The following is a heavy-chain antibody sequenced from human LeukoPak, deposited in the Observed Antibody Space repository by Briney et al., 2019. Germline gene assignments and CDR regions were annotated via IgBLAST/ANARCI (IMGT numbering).Heavy chain of an antibody. D-gene: IGHD2-8*02. J-gene: IGHJ4*02. CDR1: GDSISNGVKY. CDR3: ARDQVECTGGTCQSRVGFDF. Sequence: SETLSLTCTVSGDSISNGVKYWSWIRQHPGRGLECIGYIYHSGRSYYNPSLKSRITMSVDTSKNQFSLNLSSVTAADTAVYYCARDQVECTGGTCQSRVGFDFWGQGTLVTVSS. V-gene: IGHV4-31*03. CDR2: IYHSGRS.